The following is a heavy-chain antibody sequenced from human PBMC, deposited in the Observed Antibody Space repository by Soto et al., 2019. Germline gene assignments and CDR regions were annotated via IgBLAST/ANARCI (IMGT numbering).Heavy chain of an antibody. CDR3: ARHRSMKYYYDSSGYPDY. CDR2: IYYSGST. Sequence: SETLSLTCTVSGGSISSSSYYWGWIRQPPGEGLEWIGSIYYSGSTYYNPSLKSRVTISVDTSKNQFSLKLSSVTAADTAVYYCARHRSMKYYYDSSGYPDYWGQGTLVTVSS. J-gene: IGHJ4*02. D-gene: IGHD3-22*01. V-gene: IGHV4-39*01. CDR1: GGSISSSSYY.